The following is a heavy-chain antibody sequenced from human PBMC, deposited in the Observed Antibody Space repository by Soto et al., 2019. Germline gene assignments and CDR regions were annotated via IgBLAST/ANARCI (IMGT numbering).Heavy chain of an antibody. CDR2: IYYSGST. J-gene: IGHJ4*02. CDR1: CDSINKKSYY. V-gene: IGHV4-39*01. Sequence: SETPSLPSPVPCDSINKKSYYLGWVRPPPGKGLEWIGSIYYSGSTYNNPSLKSRVSMSVDTSKNQFSLKLRSVTAADTALYYCARQRTSVVTQAYFDSWGQGSLVTVSS. D-gene: IGHD2-21*02. CDR3: ARQRTSVVTQAYFDS.